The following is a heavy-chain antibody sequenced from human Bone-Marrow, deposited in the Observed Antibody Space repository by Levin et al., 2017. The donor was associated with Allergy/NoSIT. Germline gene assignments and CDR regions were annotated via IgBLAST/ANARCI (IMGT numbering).Heavy chain of an antibody. CDR3: ARRDRAGGYDGYNWLDP. D-gene: IGHD5-12*01. CDR2: IYHGGST. J-gene: IGHJ5*02. V-gene: IGHV4-59*08. CDR1: GDSVSHYY. Sequence: PSETLSLTCAVSGDSVSHYYWSWIRQSPGRGLEWLGYIYHGGSTNYNPSLKSRVSISLDTSRNEFSLSLTSMTAADTAVYYCARRDRAGGYDGYNWLDPWGQGTLVTVSS.